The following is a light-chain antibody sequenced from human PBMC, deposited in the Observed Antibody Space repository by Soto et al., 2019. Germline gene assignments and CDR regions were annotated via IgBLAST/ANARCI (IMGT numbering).Light chain of an antibody. V-gene: IGKV3-20*01. CDR2: GAS. J-gene: IGKJ4*01. CDR1: QSVSSSY. CDR3: QHFSRYPLT. Sequence: EIVLTQSPGTLSLSPGERATLSCRASQSVSSSYLGWYQQKPGQAPRLLIYGASNRATGIPDRFSGRGSGTEFTLTISVLGPEDVGVYYCQHFSRYPLTFGRGAKVAIK.